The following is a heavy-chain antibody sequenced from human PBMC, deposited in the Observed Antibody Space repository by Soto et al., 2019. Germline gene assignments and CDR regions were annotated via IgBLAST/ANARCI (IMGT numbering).Heavy chain of an antibody. CDR3: VRLYCRGGACPYYYYYPMDV. Sequence: SETRSLTCTVSGGSVSTGNWWGWVRQPPGRGLEWIGEVFHTGSTSYNPSLKSRVTLSVDKSKNQFSLKLSSLTAADTAVYYCVRLYCRGGACPYYYYYPMDVWGQGXTVTVSS. CDR2: VFHTGST. CDR1: GGSVSTGNW. V-gene: IGHV4-4*02. D-gene: IGHD2-15*01. J-gene: IGHJ6*02.